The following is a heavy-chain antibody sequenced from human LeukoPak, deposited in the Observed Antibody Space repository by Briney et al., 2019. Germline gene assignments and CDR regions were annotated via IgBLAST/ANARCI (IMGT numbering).Heavy chain of an antibody. J-gene: IGHJ4*02. CDR1: GYIVTEFS. CDR3: ATVPYCSVTNCYKYFEY. Sequence: ASVKVSCKVSGYIVTEFSMHWVRQAPGKGLEWMGGFDPEDVDTIYAQKFQGRVTMTEDTSTDTAYMELGSLRPEDTAVYYCATVPYCSVTNCYKYFEYWGQGTLVTVSS. CDR2: FDPEDVDT. D-gene: IGHD2-2*02. V-gene: IGHV1-24*01.